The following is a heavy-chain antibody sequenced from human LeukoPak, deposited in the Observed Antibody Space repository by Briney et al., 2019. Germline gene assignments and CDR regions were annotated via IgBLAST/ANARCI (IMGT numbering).Heavy chain of an antibody. J-gene: IGHJ5*02. V-gene: IGHV4-59*12. D-gene: IGHD3-3*01. CDR1: GGSISSYY. CDR2: IYYSGST. Sequence: SETLSLTCTVSGGSISSYYWSWIRQPPGKGLEWIGYIYYSGSTNYNPSLKSRVTISVDTSKNQFSLKLSSVTAADTAVYYCARDSTGRFPTYNWFDPWGQGTLVTVSS. CDR3: ARDSTGRFPTYNWFDP.